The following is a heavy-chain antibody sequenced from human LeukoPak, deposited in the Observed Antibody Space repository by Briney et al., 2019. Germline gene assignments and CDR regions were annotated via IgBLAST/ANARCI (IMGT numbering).Heavy chain of an antibody. V-gene: IGHV3-33*06. CDR1: GFTFSSNG. D-gene: IGHD4-23*01. J-gene: IGHJ4*02. CDR2: IWYDGSNK. CDR3: VKDFGGNSDY. Sequence: PGGSLRLSCAASGFTFSSNGMCWVRQAPGKGLEWVAVIWYDGSNKYYADSVKGRFTISRDNSKNTLSLEMNSLRGEDTAVYYCVKDFGGNSDYWGQGTLVTVSS.